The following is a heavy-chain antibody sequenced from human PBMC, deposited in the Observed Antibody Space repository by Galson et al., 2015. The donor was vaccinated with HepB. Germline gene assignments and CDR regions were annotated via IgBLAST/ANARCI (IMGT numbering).Heavy chain of an antibody. CDR3: AKRTMMEPGWSWFDP. J-gene: IGHJ5*02. CDR1: GFTFSSYA. D-gene: IGHD3-22*01. Sequence: SLRLSCAASGFTFSSYAMSWVRQAPGKGLEWVSAISGSGGSTYYADSVKGRFTISRDNSKNTLYLQMNSLRAEDTAVYYCAKRTMMEPGWSWFDPWGQGTLVTVSS. CDR2: ISGSGGST. V-gene: IGHV3-23*01.